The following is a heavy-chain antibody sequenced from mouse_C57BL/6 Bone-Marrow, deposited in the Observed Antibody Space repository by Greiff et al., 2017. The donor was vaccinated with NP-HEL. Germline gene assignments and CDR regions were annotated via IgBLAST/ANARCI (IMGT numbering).Heavy chain of an antibody. D-gene: IGHD2-3*01. CDR1: GFNIKNTY. CDR2: IDPANGNT. J-gene: IGHJ1*03. Sequence: EVQLQQSVAELVRPGASVKLSCTASGFNIKNTYMPWVKQRPEPGLEWIGRIDPANGNTKYAPKFQGKATITADTSSNTAYLRLSSLTSEDTAIYYCARRWLLPYWYFDVWGTGTTVTVSS. CDR3: ARRWLLPYWYFDV. V-gene: IGHV14-3*01.